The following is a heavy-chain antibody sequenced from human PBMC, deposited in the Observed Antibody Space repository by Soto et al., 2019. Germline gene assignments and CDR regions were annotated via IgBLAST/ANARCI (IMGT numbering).Heavy chain of an antibody. CDR2: IYYSGST. J-gene: IGHJ4*02. CDR1: GGSISSSSYY. V-gene: IGHV4-39*01. CDR3: ARPHSSGSSVFDY. Sequence: QLQLQESGPGLVKPSETLSLTCTVSGGSISSSSYYWGWIRQPPGKGLEWIGSIYYSGSTYYNPSLKSRVTISVDTSKNQFSLKLSSVTAADTAVYYCARPHSSGSSVFDYWGQGTLVTVSS. D-gene: IGHD6-19*01.